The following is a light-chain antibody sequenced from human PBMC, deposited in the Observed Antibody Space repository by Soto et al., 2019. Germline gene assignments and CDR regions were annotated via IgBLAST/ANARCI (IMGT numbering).Light chain of an antibody. J-gene: IGLJ2*01. CDR3: QSYDSSLSGVV. V-gene: IGLV1-40*01. Sequence: QAVVTQPPSVSGAPGQRVTISCTGSSSNIGADYDVHWYQQLPGTAPKLLIYGNSNRPSGVPDRFSASKSGTSASLAITGLQAEDEADYYCQSYDSSLSGVVFGGGTKVTVL. CDR1: SSNIGADYD. CDR2: GNS.